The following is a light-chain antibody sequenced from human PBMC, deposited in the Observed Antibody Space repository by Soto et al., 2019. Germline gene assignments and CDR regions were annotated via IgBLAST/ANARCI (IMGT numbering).Light chain of an antibody. J-gene: IGKJ3*01. CDR2: AAS. CDR3: QKYNSAPFT. V-gene: IGKV1-27*01. Sequence: DIQMTQSPSSLSASVGDRVTITCRASQGISNYLAWYQQKPGKVPTLLIYAASTLPARVPSLFSGSGSGTDFTLTISSLQPEDVATYYCQKYNSAPFTFGPGTKVDIK. CDR1: QGISNY.